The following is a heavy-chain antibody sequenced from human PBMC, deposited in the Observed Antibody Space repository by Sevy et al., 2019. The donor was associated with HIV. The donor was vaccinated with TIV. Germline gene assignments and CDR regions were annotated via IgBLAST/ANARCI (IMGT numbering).Heavy chain of an antibody. Sequence: GGSLRLSCAASGLTFSSYAMSWVRHIPGKGLEWVSAISGSGGTTYYADSVKGRFTLSRDNSKNTVYLQMNSLRAEDTAVYYCAKDTSVRSITGTPIGTSFFDYWGQGTLVTVSS. J-gene: IGHJ4*02. CDR3: AKDTSVRSITGTPIGTSFFDY. D-gene: IGHD1-7*01. V-gene: IGHV3-23*01. CDR1: GLTFSSYA. CDR2: ISGSGGTT.